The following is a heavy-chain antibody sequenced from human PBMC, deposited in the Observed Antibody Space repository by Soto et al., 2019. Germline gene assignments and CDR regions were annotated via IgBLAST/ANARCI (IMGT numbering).Heavy chain of an antibody. Sequence: QVTVKESGPVLVKPTETLTLTCTVSGFSLSNAGLGVSWIRQPPGKALEWLAHIFSNDEKSYSTSLKSRLTISNDTSKSQEVLTMTNMDPVDTATYYCASTYTTSWYRFDPWGQGTLVTVSS. CDR3: ASTYTTSWYRFDP. V-gene: IGHV2-26*04. CDR2: IFSNDEK. J-gene: IGHJ5*02. CDR1: GFSLSNAGLG. D-gene: IGHD6-13*01.